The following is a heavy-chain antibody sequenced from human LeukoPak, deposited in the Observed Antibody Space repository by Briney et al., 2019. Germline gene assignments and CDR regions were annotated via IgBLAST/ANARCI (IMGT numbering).Heavy chain of an antibody. Sequence: GGSLRLSCAASGFTFDDYAMHWVRQAPGKGLEWVSLISWDGGSTYYADSVKGRFTISRDNSKNSLYLQMNSLRAEDTALYYCAKPYYGSADYFDYWGQGTLVTVSS. J-gene: IGHJ4*02. D-gene: IGHD3-10*01. CDR2: ISWDGGST. CDR1: GFTFDDYA. V-gene: IGHV3-43D*03. CDR3: AKPYYGSADYFDY.